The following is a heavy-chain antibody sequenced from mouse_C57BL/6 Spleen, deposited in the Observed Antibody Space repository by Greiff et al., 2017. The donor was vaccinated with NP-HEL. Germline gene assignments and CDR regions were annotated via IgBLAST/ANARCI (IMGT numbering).Heavy chain of an antibody. CDR3: ERVICYDDDGRYFDV. D-gene: IGHD2-4*01. Sequence: EVQRVESEGGLVQPGSSMKLSCTASGFTFSDYYMAWVRQVPEKGLEWVANINYDGSSTYYLDSLKSRFIISRDTAKNILYLQLSSLKSEDTATYYCERVICYDDDGRYFDVWGTGTTVTVSS. CDR1: GFTFSDYY. V-gene: IGHV5-16*01. J-gene: IGHJ1*03. CDR2: INYDGSST.